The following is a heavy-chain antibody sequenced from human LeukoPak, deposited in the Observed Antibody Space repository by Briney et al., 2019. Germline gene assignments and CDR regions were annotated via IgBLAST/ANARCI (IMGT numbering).Heavy chain of an antibody. CDR1: GFTFSRYS. Sequence: PGGSLRLSCAASGFTFSRYSMNWVRQAPGKGLEWVSSISISSSYIYYADSVKGRFTISRDNSKNTLYLQMNSLRVKDTAIYYCVKVAKYYYGSETYYFFEHWGQGTPVTASS. D-gene: IGHD3-10*01. J-gene: IGHJ4*02. CDR2: ISISSSYI. V-gene: IGHV3-21*01. CDR3: VKVAKYYYGSETYYFFEH.